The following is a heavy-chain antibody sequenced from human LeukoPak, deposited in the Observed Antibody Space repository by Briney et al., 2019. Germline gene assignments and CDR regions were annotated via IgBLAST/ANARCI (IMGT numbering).Heavy chain of an antibody. CDR1: GFTFSSYA. D-gene: IGHD4/OR15-4a*01. CDR2: ISSNGGST. V-gene: IGHV3-64*01. CDR3: ARVTTNLWWGNLEG. Sequence: PGGSLRLSCAASGFTFSSYAMHWVRQAPGKGLEYVSAISSNGGSTYYANSVKGRFTISRDNSKNTLYLQMGSLRAEDMAVYYCARVTTNLWWGNLEGWGQGSLVIVSS. J-gene: IGHJ1*01.